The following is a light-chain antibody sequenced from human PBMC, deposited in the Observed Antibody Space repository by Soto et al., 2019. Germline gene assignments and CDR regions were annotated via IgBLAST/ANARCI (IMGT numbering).Light chain of an antibody. CDR3: QKYNSAPTWT. CDR2: AAS. J-gene: IGKJ1*01. Sequence: DIQMTQSPSSLSASVGDRVTITCRAAQYISNYLAWYQQKPGKVPKLLIYAASTLQSGVPSRFRGSGSGTDFTLTISSLQHEDVATYYCQKYNSAPTWTFGQGSKVEIK. CDR1: QYISNY. V-gene: IGKV1-27*01.